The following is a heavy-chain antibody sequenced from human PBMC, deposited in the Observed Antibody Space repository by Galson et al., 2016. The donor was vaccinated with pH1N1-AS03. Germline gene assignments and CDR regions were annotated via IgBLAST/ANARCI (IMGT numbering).Heavy chain of an antibody. V-gene: IGHV1-2*04. CDR3: ARDPRGPCSSATCATTYYFGMDV. D-gene: IGHD1-26*01. CDR2: INPNNGVT. Sequence: SVKVSCKASGYIFTAFHVHWVRQAPGQGLEWMGWINPNNGVTNYAQKFQAWVTMTGDTSISTAYMDLYGLKSDDTAVYYCARDPRGPCSSATCATTYYFGMDVWGQGTTVIVSS. J-gene: IGHJ6*02. CDR1: GYIFTAFH.